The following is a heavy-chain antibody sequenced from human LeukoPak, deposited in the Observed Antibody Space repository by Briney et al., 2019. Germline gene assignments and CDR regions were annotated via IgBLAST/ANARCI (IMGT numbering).Heavy chain of an antibody. CDR2: ISSSGSTI. CDR1: GFTFSSYS. V-gene: IGHV3-48*04. J-gene: IGHJ4*02. CDR3: AKGQLKTTYYFDY. Sequence: GGSLRLSCAASGFTFSSYSMNWVRQAPGKGLEWVSYISSSGSTIYYADSVKGRFTISRDNAKNSLYLQMNSLRAEDTAVYYCAKGQLKTTYYFDYWGQGTLVTVSS. D-gene: IGHD2/OR15-2a*01.